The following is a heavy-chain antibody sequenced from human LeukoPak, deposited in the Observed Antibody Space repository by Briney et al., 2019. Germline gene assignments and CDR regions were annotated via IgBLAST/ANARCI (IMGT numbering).Heavy chain of an antibody. D-gene: IGHD5-18*01. CDR2: IYYSGST. CDR1: GGSISSSSYY. Sequence: PSETLSLTCTVSGGSISSSSYYWGWIRQPPGKGLEWIGSIYYSGSTYYNPSLKSRVTISVDTSKNQFSLKLSSVTAADTAVYYCARDGTPAHTADDYWGQGTLVTVSS. J-gene: IGHJ4*02. CDR3: ARDGTPAHTADDY. V-gene: IGHV4-39*07.